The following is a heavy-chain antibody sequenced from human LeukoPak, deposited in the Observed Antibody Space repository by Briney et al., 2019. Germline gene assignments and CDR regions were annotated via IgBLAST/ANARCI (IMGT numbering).Heavy chain of an antibody. CDR2: INHSGST. V-gene: IGHV4-34*01. J-gene: IGHJ3*02. CDR1: GGSFSGYY. Sequence: PSETLSLTCAVYGGSFSGYYWSWIRQPPGKGLEWIGEINHSGSTNYNPSLKSRVTISVDTSKNQFSLKLSSVTAADTAVYYCARGSSLYDYVWGSYRKSVAFDIWGQGTMVTVSS. D-gene: IGHD3-16*02. CDR3: ARGSSLYDYVWGSYRKSVAFDI.